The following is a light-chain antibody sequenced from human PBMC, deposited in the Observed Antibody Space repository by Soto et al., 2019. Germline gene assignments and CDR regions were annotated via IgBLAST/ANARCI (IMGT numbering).Light chain of an antibody. Sequence: DIQMTQSPSTLSASVGDRVTITCRASQSIANYLNWYQQKPGKAPKLLIYATSSLQTGVPSRFSGSGSGTDFTLTISSLQPEDFATYYCQQSYSTPLTFRGGTKVDIK. CDR3: QQSYSTPLT. CDR2: ATS. V-gene: IGKV1-39*01. J-gene: IGKJ4*01. CDR1: QSIANY.